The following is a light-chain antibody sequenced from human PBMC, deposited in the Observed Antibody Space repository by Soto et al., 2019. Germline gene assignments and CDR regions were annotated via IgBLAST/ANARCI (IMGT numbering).Light chain of an antibody. CDR2: AVT. Sequence: QSVLSQPASVSGSPVQSITSSCTGSGSDIGVYNYVSWYQQHPGRAPQLLVHAVTRRPSGVSSRFSASKSAYTASLTISGLQAEDEANYFCSSFTTSYFYVFGTGTKLTVL. J-gene: IGLJ1*01. CDR3: SSFTTSYFYV. CDR1: GSDIGVYNY. V-gene: IGLV2-14*01.